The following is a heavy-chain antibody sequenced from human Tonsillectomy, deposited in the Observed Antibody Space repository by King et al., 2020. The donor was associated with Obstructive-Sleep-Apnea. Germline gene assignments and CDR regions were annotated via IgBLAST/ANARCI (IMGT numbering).Heavy chain of an antibody. CDR2: ISVYNGNT. CDR3: ARDDILTGYYNY. CDR1: GYTFTSYG. D-gene: IGHD3-9*01. Sequence: QLVQSGAEVKKPGASVKVSCKASGYTFTSYGISWVRQAPGQGLEWMVGISVYNGNTNYAQKFQGRVTMTTDTSTSTAYMELRSLRSDDTAVYYCARDDILTGYYNYWGQGTLVTVSS. V-gene: IGHV1-18*01. J-gene: IGHJ4*02.